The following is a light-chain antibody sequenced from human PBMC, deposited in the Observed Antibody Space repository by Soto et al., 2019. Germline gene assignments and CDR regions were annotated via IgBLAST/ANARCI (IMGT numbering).Light chain of an antibody. Sequence: IVMTQSPATLSVSPGERATLSCRASQSVSSNLAWYQQKPGQAPRLLIYGASTRATGIPARFSGSGSGTEYTLTISSLQSEDFAVYYGQQYNNWPGTFGQGTKLEIK. CDR1: QSVSSN. J-gene: IGKJ2*02. V-gene: IGKV3-15*01. CDR2: GAS. CDR3: QQYNNWPGT.